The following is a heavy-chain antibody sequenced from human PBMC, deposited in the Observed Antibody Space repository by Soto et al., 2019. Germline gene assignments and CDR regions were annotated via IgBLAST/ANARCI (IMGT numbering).Heavy chain of an antibody. CDR3: ARRGATSLYYYYYYMDV. D-gene: IGHD1-26*01. V-gene: IGHV4-39*01. Sequence: PSETLSLTCTVSGGSISSSSYYWGWIRQPPGKGLEWIGSIYYSGSTYYNPSLKSRVTISVDTSKNQFSLKLSSVTAADTAVYCCARRGATSLYYYYYYMDVWGKGTTVTVSS. J-gene: IGHJ6*03. CDR2: IYYSGST. CDR1: GGSISSSSYY.